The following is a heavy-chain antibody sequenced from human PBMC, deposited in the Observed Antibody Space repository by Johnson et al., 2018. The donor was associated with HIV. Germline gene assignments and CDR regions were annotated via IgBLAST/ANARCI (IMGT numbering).Heavy chain of an antibody. J-gene: IGHJ3*02. CDR1: RFTFSSYW. Sequence: VQLVESGGGVVQSGRSLRLSCAASRFTFSSYWMHWVRQVPGKGLVWVSGINSDGSSTSYADSVKGRFTISRDNAKNTLYLQMNSLRAEDTAVYYCAREGALLLWFGASPFDIWGQGTMVTVSS. V-gene: IGHV3-74*01. CDR3: AREGALLLWFGASPFDI. D-gene: IGHD3-10*01. CDR2: INSDGSST.